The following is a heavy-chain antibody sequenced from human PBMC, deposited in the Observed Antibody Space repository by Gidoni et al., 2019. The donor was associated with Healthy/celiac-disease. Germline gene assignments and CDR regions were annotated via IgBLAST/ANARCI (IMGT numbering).Heavy chain of an antibody. CDR1: GYPFTGYY. CDR3: ARALPYYYDSSGYYFEDV. CDR2: INPNSGGT. V-gene: IGHV1-2*06. J-gene: IGHJ6*02. D-gene: IGHD3-22*01. Sequence: QVQLVQSGAEVQKPGASVTVSCTASGYPFTGYYIHWVRQAPGQGLEWMGRINPNSGGTNDAQKFQGRVTMTRETSISTAYMERSRLRSDDTAVYYCARALPYYYDSSGYYFEDVWGQGTTVTVSS.